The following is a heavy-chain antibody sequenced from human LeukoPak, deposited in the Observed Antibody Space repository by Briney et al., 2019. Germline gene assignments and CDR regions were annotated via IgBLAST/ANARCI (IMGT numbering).Heavy chain of an antibody. CDR3: ARVIVVVPAAISRFDP. CDR2: IYYSGST. D-gene: IGHD2-2*01. Sequence: SETLSLTCTVSGGSISSYYWSWIRQPPGKGLKWIGYIYYSGSTNYNPSLKSRVTISVDTSKNQFSLKLSSVTAADTAVYYCARVIVVVPAAISRFDPWGQGTLVTVSS. CDR1: GGSISSYY. J-gene: IGHJ5*02. V-gene: IGHV4-59*01.